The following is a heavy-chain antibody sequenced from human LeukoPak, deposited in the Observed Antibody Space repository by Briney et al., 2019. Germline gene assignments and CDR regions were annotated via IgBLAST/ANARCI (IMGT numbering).Heavy chain of an antibody. Sequence: ASVKVSCKASGYTFTSYYMHWVRQAPGQGLEWMGIINPSGGSTSYAQKFQGRVTMTRDMSTSTAYMELSRLRSDDTAVYYCARVNLGAAFGGAIDYWGQGTLVTVSS. CDR3: ARVNLGAAFGGAIDY. CDR1: GYTFTSYY. D-gene: IGHD3-16*01. J-gene: IGHJ4*02. CDR2: INPSGGST. V-gene: IGHV1-46*01.